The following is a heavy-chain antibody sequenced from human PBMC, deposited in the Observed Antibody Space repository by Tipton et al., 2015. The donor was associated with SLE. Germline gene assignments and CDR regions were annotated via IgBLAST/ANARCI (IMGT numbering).Heavy chain of an antibody. V-gene: IGHV3-21*03. Sequence: SLRLSCAASGFTFSSYSMNWVRQAPGKGLEWVSSISSSSSYIYYAASVTGRFTISRDNAKNSLYLQMNSLRAEDTAVYYCARASMTMVVTGLDAYDIWGQGITVIVSS. D-gene: IGHD4-23*01. J-gene: IGHJ3*02. CDR2: ISSSSSYI. CDR3: ARASMTMVVTGLDAYDI. CDR1: GFTFSSYS.